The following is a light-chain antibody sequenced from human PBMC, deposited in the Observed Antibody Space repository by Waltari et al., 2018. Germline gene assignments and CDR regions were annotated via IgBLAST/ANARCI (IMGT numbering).Light chain of an antibody. J-gene: IGKJ4*01. CDR3: QQFNSYPLT. CDR2: DVF. Sequence: IQLTQSPSSLSASVGDRVTISCRASIIVSSALAWYQQQPGKPPKLLIYDVFNLQSGVPSRFSGSGSGTDFTLTINSLQPEDFATYYCQQFNSYPLTFGGGTKVEIK. V-gene: IGKV1-13*02. CDR1: IIVSSA.